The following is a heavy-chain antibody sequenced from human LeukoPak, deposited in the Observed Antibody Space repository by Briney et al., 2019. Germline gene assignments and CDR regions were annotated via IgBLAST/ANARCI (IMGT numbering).Heavy chain of an antibody. CDR3: GTLRYNWNYYFES. V-gene: IGHV4-39*01. D-gene: IGHD1-7*01. CDR1: GGSISSSSYY. CDR2: IYYSGST. Sequence: SETLSLTCTVSGGSISSSSYYWGWIRQPPGKGLEWIGSIYYSGSTYYNPSLKSRVTISVDTSKNQFSLKLSSVTAADTAVYYCGTLRYNWNYYFESWGQGTLVTVSS. J-gene: IGHJ4*02.